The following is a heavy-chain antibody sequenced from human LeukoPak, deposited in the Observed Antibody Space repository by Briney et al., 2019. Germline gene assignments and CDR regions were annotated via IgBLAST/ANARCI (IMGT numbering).Heavy chain of an antibody. CDR2: ISSSGSSL. D-gene: IGHD4-23*01. J-gene: IGHJ3*02. V-gene: IGHV3-11*01. CDR1: GFTFSDHY. Sequence: GGSLRLSCAASGFTFSDHYMNWIRQAPGKGLEWVSYISSSGSSLYYADSVKGRFTISRDNAKNSLYLQMNSLRAEDTAVYYCARDRDDYGGNSKAFDIWGQGTMATVSS. CDR3: ARDRDDYGGNSKAFDI.